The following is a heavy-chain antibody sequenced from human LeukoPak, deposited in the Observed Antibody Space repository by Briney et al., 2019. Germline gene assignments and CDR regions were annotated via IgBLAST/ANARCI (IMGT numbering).Heavy chain of an antibody. J-gene: IGHJ4*02. CDR1: GGSFSGYY. CDR3: ASGGRIAVAGNFDY. CDR2: ISHSGST. V-gene: IGHV4-34*01. Sequence: SETLSLTCAVYGGSFSGYYWSWIRQPPGKGLEWIGEISHSGSTNYNPSLKSRVTISVDTSKNQFSLKLSSVTAADTAVYYCASGGRIAVAGNFDYWGQGTLVTVSS. D-gene: IGHD6-19*01.